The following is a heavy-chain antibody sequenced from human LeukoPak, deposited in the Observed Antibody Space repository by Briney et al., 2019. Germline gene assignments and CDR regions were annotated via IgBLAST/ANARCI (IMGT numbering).Heavy chain of an antibody. CDR1: GGTFSSYA. J-gene: IGHJ4*02. CDR3: ARDIEGGSYYFDY. Sequence: SVKVSCKASGGTFSSYAISWVRQAPGQGLEWMGRIIPILGIANYAQKFQGRVTITADKSTSTAYMELSSLRSEDTAVYYCARDIEGGSYYFDYWGQGTLVTVSS. CDR2: IIPILGIA. V-gene: IGHV1-69*04. D-gene: IGHD1-26*01.